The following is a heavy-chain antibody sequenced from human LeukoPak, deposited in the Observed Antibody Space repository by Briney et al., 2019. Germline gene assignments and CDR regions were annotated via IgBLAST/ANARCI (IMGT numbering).Heavy chain of an antibody. D-gene: IGHD3-22*01. CDR1: GGSIRSTTYY. V-gene: IGHV4-39*07. Sequence: PSETLSLTCSVSGGSIRSTTYYWGWIRQPPGKGLEWIGSIYYSGNTYYSPSLMSRVTISVDTSKNQFSLNLSSVTAADTAVYYCARAPHFIDTSGSRCYFDYWGQGALVTVSS. J-gene: IGHJ4*02. CDR2: IYYSGNT. CDR3: ARAPHFIDTSGSRCYFDY.